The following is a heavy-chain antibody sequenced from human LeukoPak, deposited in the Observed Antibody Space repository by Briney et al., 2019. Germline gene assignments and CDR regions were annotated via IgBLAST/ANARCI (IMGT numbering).Heavy chain of an antibody. D-gene: IGHD4-11*01. Sequence: GASVKVSCKASGYTFTDYYIHWVRQAPGQGLEWMGWINPNSGATNFAQKFQGRVTMTRDTSISTAYMELSRLRSDDTAVYYCARGLKTTVTTSWFDPWGQGTLVTVSS. J-gene: IGHJ5*02. CDR3: ARGLKTTVTTSWFDP. CDR1: GYTFTDYY. V-gene: IGHV1-2*02. CDR2: INPNSGAT.